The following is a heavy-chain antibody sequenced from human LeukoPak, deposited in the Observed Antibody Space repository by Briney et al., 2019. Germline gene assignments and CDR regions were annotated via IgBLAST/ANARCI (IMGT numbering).Heavy chain of an antibody. CDR2: IFYSGTT. Sequence: KTSETLSLTCTVSGASVGSGSSYWGWIRQPPGKGLEWIGYIFYSGTTNYSPSLKSRVTMSLDTSENQFSLRLSSVTAADTAVYYCARTPVYCSGGSCYYYYYAMDVWGQGTTATVSS. V-gene: IGHV4-61*01. CDR1: GASVGSGSSY. D-gene: IGHD2-15*01. J-gene: IGHJ6*02. CDR3: ARTPVYCSGGSCYYYYYAMDV.